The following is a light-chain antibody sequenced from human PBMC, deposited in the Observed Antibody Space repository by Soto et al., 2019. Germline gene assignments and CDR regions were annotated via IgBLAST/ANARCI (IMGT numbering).Light chain of an antibody. CDR3: HQYGISPT. CDR1: HSVSSNY. V-gene: IGKV3-20*01. J-gene: IGKJ1*01. CDR2: DVS. Sequence: EIVLTQSPGTLSLSPGERATLSCRSSHSVSSNYLAWYQQKPGQAPRLLIYDVSSRASGIPGRFSGRGSGTDFCLRIRRMEGVDFAVYYGHQYGISPTCGQGTKVEIK.